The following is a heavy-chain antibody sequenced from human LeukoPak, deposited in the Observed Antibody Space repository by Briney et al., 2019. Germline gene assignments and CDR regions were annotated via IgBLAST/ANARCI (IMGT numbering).Heavy chain of an antibody. Sequence: GECLMISCNAAGYIFTSYLSGGLRHMTPKGLEWMGVIKPGDSDTRYSTAFQGDVSISADKPISTAYLQWSSLKDSDTAMYYCASPHGYCSGGSCYSSDYFAYWGQGTLVSVSS. V-gene: IGHV5-51*01. CDR2: IKPGDSDT. D-gene: IGHD2-15*01. J-gene: IGHJ4*02. CDR1: GYIFTSYL. CDR3: ASPHGYCSGGSCYSSDYFAY.